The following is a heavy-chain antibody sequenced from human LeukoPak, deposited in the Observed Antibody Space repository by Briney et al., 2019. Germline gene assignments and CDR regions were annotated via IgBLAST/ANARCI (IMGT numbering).Heavy chain of an antibody. J-gene: IGHJ5*02. CDR2: ISAYNGNT. V-gene: IGHV1-18*01. CDR3: ARGGLMSRVGDL. Sequence: ASVKVSCKASGYTFINYGISWVRQAPGQGLEWMGWISAYNGNTYYAQKLQGRVTMTTETSTTTAYKELRNLRSDDTAVYYCARGGLMSRVGDLWGQGTLVTVSS. CDR1: GYTFINYG. D-gene: IGHD2-8*01.